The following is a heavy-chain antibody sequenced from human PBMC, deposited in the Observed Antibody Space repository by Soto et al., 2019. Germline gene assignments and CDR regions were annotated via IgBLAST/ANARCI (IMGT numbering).Heavy chain of an antibody. CDR1: DDSINSDNYY. D-gene: IGHD3-9*01. Sequence: QLQLQESGPGLVKPSETLSLTCSVSDDSINSDNYYWGWIRPPPGKGLEWIGSIYYRGNAYYNPSLQTRLTISLDTSKSQFSLKRHSVTAADSAVYFCARLEGLATISYYFDFWGPGAQATVSS. V-gene: IGHV4-39*01. J-gene: IGHJ4*02. CDR3: ARLEGLATISYYFDF. CDR2: IYYRGNA.